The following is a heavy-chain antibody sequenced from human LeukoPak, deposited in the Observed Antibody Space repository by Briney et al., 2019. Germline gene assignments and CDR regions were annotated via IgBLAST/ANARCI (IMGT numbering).Heavy chain of an antibody. Sequence: SETLSLTCAVYGGSFSGYYWSWIRQPPGKGLEWIGEINHSGSTNYNPSLKSRVTISVDTSKNQLSLKLSPVTAADTAVYYCAKMARVSAVDWFDPWGQGILVTVSS. V-gene: IGHV4-34*01. CDR3: AKMARVSAVDWFDP. CDR2: INHSGST. D-gene: IGHD5-24*01. CDR1: GGSFSGYY. J-gene: IGHJ5*02.